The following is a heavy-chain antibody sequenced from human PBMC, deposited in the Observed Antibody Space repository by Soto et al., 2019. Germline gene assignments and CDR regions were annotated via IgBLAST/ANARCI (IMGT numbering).Heavy chain of an antibody. CDR3: ARGSSNYIAVAGNFAY. CDR1: GFTFSSYS. CDR2: ISSSSSYI. V-gene: IGHV3-21*01. D-gene: IGHD6-19*01. Sequence: GGSLRLSCAASGFTFSSYSMNWVRQAPGKGLEWVSSISSSSSYIYYADSVKGRFTISRDNAKNSLYLQMNSLRAEDTAVYYCARGSSNYIAVAGNFAYWGQGTLVTVSS. J-gene: IGHJ4*02.